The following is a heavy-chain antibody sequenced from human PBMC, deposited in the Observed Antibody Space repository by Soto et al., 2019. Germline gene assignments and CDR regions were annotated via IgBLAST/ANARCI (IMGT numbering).Heavy chain of an antibody. D-gene: IGHD6-13*01. V-gene: IGHV1-3*01. J-gene: IGHJ5*02. CDR3: VRRHVSATGIDWFDP. CDR2: LNAANGDT. Sequence: XSVKVSCKASAYTFTSYGIHWVRQAPGQRLEWMGWLNAANGDTKYSPKFQGRVTITRDTSASTAYMELTSLRSEDTAVYYCVRRHVSATGIDWFDPWGQGTLVTGSS. CDR1: AYTFTSYG.